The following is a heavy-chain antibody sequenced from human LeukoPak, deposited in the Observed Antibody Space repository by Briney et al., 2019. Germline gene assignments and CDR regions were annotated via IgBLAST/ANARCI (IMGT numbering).Heavy chain of an antibody. Sequence: GASVNVSCKASGGTFSSYAISWVRQAPGQGLEWIGGIIPIFGTANYAQKFQGRVTITADESTSTAYMELSSLRSEATAVYYCAREAMVRGVIIPGLPDYWGQGTLVTVSS. CDR3: AREAMVRGVIIPGLPDY. CDR2: IIPIFGTA. CDR1: GGTFSSYA. V-gene: IGHV1-69*01. J-gene: IGHJ4*02. D-gene: IGHD3-10*01.